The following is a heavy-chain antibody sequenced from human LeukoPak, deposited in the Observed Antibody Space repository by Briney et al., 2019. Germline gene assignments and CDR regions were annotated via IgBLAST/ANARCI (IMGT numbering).Heavy chain of an antibody. Sequence: SETLSLTGTVSGGSSTTYYWSWIRQPPGKGLEWIGFLSHSGTSNNNPSLKSRVTISLDTSKNQLSLKMSSVTAADTAVYYCARMQGPRYFDLWGRGTLVTVSS. CDR2: LSHSGTS. V-gene: IGHV4-4*08. CDR3: ARMQGPRYFDL. CDR1: GGSSTTYY. J-gene: IGHJ2*01.